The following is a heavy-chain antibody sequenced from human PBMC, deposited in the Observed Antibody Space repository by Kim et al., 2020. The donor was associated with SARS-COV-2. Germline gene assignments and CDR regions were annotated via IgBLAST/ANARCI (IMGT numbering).Heavy chain of an antibody. CDR2: INPSGGST. D-gene: IGHD6-13*01. Sequence: ASVKVSCKASGYTFTSYYMHRVRQAPGQGLAWMGIINPSGGSTIYAQKFQGRVTMTRDTSTSTDYMELSSLRSEDTAVYYCARVGGIAAAGIYYYYYYGMDVWGQGTTVTVSS. CDR1: GYTFTSYY. V-gene: IGHV1-46*01. J-gene: IGHJ6*02. CDR3: ARVGGIAAAGIYYYYYYGMDV.